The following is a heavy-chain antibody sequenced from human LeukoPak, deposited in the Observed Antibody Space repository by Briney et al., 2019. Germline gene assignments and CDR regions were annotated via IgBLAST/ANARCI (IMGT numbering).Heavy chain of an antibody. Sequence: GGSLRLSCAASGFTFSSYEMNWVRQAPGKGLEWVSYISSSGSTIYYADSVKGRFTISRDNAKNSLYLQMNSLRAEDTAVYYCARDPQGYSYGLYGMDVWGQGTTVTVSS. D-gene: IGHD5-18*01. CDR3: ARDPQGYSYGLYGMDV. CDR2: ISSSGSTI. V-gene: IGHV3-48*03. CDR1: GFTFSSYE. J-gene: IGHJ6*02.